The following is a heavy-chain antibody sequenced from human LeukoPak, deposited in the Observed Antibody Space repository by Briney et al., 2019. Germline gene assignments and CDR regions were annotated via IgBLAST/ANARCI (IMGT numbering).Heavy chain of an antibody. J-gene: IGHJ4*02. V-gene: IGHV3-48*04. CDR1: GFTFSSYS. CDR3: ARGRVFGVI. Sequence: GGSLRLSCAASGFTFSSYSMNWVRQAPGKGLEWVSYISSSGSTIYYADSVKGRFTISRDNARNSLYLQMNSLRAEDTAVYYCARGRVFGVIWGQGTLVTVSS. D-gene: IGHD3-3*01. CDR2: ISSSGSTI.